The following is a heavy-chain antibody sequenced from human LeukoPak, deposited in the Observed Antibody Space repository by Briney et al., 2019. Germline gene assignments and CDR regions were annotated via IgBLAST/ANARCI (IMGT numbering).Heavy chain of an antibody. CDR3: ARSLLWFGELPSLIDY. D-gene: IGHD3-10*01. Sequence: GGSLRLSCAASGFTFSSYSMNWVGQAPGKGLEWVSYISSSSSTIYYADSVKGRFTISRDNAKNSLYLQMNSLRDEDTAVYYCARSLLWFGELPSLIDYWGQGTLVTVSS. CDR2: ISSSSSTI. J-gene: IGHJ4*02. CDR1: GFTFSSYS. V-gene: IGHV3-48*02.